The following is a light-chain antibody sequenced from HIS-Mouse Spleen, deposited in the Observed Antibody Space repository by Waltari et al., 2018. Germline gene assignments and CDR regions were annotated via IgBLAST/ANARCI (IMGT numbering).Light chain of an antibody. CDR3: QVWDSSSDHPV. J-gene: IGLJ3*02. Sequence: SYVLTQPPSVSVAPGQTARITCGGHTSGSKREALYQQKPGQAPVLVVYDDSDRPSGIPERFSGSNSGNTATLTISRVEAGDEADYYCQVWDSSSDHPVFGGGTKLTVL. CDR1: TSGSKR. V-gene: IGLV3-21*02. CDR2: DDS.